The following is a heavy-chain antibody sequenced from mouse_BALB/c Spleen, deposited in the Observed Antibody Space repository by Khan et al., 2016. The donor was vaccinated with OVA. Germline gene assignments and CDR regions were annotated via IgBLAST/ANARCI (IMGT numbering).Heavy chain of an antibody. V-gene: IGHV3-2*02. CDR2: ISYSGNT. J-gene: IGHJ3*01. D-gene: IGHD2-4*01. CDR3: ARKDYYDYDPFPF. Sequence: EVQLQESGPGLVKPSQSLSLTYTVTDYSITSEYTWNWLRQFPGKKLEWMGFISYSGNTRYNPSLKSRISITRDTSKNQFFLQLNSVTSEDTATYYGARKDYYDYDPFPFWGQGTLVTVSA. CDR1: DYSITSEYT.